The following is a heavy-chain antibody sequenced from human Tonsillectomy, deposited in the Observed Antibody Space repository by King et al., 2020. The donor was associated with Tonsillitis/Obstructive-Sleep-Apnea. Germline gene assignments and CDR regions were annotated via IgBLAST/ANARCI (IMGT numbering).Heavy chain of an antibody. CDR3: ARDRSGWSPEYVQH. Sequence: VQLVESGGGVVQPGRSLRLSCGASGFTFTSYSMHLVRQAPGKGLEWLAPISYHGTHKYYADSVKGRFTISRDNSNNTLYLQLNSLRAEDTAVYYCARDRSGWSPEYVQHWGQGTLVTVSS. J-gene: IGHJ1*01. V-gene: IGHV3-30*01. D-gene: IGHD6-19*01. CDR2: ISYHGTHK. CDR1: GFTFTSYS.